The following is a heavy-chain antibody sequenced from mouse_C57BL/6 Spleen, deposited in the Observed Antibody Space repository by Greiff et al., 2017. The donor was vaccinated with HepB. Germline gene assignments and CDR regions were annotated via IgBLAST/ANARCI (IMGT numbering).Heavy chain of an antibody. Sequence: QVQLQQPGAELVKPGASVKLSCKASGYTFTSYWMHWVKQRPGQGLEWIGMIHPNSGSTNYNEKFKSKATLTVDKSSSTAYMQLSNLTSEDSAVYYCARSVVLGGEGFAYWGQGTLVTVSA. CDR1: GYTFTSYW. CDR2: IHPNSGST. J-gene: IGHJ3*01. CDR3: ARSVVLGGEGFAY. D-gene: IGHD1-3*01. V-gene: IGHV1-64*01.